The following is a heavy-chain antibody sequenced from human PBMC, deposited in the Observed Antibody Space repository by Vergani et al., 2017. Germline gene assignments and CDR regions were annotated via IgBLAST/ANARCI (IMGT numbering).Heavy chain of an antibody. Sequence: QVQLQESGPGLVKPSETLSLTCAVSGYSISSGYYWGWIRQPPGKGLEWIGSIYHSGSAYYNPFLKSRVTISVDKSKNQFSLKLSSVTAADTAVYYCARFLTGTTIYYYYGMDVWGQGTTVTVSS. CDR1: GYSISSGYY. CDR3: ARFLTGTTIYYYYGMDV. J-gene: IGHJ6*02. V-gene: IGHV4-38-2*01. CDR2: IYHSGSA. D-gene: IGHD1-20*01.